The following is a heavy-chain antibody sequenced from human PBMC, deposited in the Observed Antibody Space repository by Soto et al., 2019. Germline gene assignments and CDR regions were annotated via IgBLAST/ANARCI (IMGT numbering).Heavy chain of an antibody. Sequence: PSETLSLTCIVSGASFTDGSLFWGWIRQSPXKGVEWIASTYIGGMTYYNPSLRSRVTISVDTSKSQFSLRLNSVTAADTAVYHCATAPETFSPAGYYVNWFDPWGHGTLVTVSS. CDR3: ATAPETFSPAGYYVNWFDP. D-gene: IGHD3-22*01. V-gene: IGHV4-39*01. CDR2: TYIGGMT. J-gene: IGHJ5*02. CDR1: GASFTDGSLF.